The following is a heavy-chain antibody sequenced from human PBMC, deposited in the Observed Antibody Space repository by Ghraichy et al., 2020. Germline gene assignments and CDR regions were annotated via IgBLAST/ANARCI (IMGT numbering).Heavy chain of an antibody. J-gene: IGHJ6*02. CDR2: TSYDGSNK. V-gene: IGHV3-30*18. D-gene: IGHD3-22*01. Sequence: GGSLRLSCAASGFTFSRYGMHWVRQAPGKGLEWVAVTSYDGSNKYYGDSVKGRFTISRDNSKNTLYLQMYYLRPEDTAVYYCAKERDTSGYYSFRGDFYGMDVWGQGTTVTVSS. CDR1: GFTFSRYG. CDR3: AKERDTSGYYSFRGDFYGMDV.